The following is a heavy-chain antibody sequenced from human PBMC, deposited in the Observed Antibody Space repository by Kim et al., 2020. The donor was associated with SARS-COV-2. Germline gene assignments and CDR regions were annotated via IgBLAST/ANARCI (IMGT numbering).Heavy chain of an antibody. J-gene: IGHJ4*02. D-gene: IGHD3-22*01. V-gene: IGHV3-23*01. Sequence: SVKGRFTIPRDNSKNTLYLQMNSLRAEDTAVYYCAKALGGYYYDSSVDYWGQGTLVTVSS. CDR3: AKALGGYYYDSSVDY.